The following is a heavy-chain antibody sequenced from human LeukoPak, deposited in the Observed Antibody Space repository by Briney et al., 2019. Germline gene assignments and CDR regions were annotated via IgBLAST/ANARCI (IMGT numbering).Heavy chain of an antibody. CDR2: IYPGDSDT. D-gene: IGHD3-3*01. Sequence: GESLKISCKGSGYSFTSYWIGWVRQMPGKGLEWMGIIYPGDSDTRYSPSFQGQVTISADKSISTAYLQWSSLKASDTAMYYCATSLLRFLEWPATDAFDIWGQGTMVTVSS. CDR3: ATSLLRFLEWPATDAFDI. J-gene: IGHJ3*02. V-gene: IGHV5-51*01. CDR1: GYSFTSYW.